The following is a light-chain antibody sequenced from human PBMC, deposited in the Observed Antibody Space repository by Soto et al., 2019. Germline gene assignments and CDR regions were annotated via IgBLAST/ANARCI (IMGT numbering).Light chain of an antibody. J-gene: IGKJ5*01. Sequence: EIVLTQSPGTLSLSPGERATLSCRASQTVSSSYLAWYQQKPGQAPRLLIYGASSRATGISDRFSGSGSGTDFTLTISRLEPEDFAVYYCQQYAGSPITFVQGTRLEIK. CDR2: GAS. V-gene: IGKV3-20*01. CDR1: QTVSSSY. CDR3: QQYAGSPIT.